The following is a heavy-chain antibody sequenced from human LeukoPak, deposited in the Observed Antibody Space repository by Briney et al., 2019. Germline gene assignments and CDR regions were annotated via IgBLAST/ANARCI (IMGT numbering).Heavy chain of an antibody. J-gene: IGHJ4*02. V-gene: IGHV3-23*01. CDR1: GFTFSSYA. Sequence: GGSLRLSFAASGFTFSSYAMSWVRQAPGKGLEWVSAISGSGGSTYYADSVKGRFTISRDNSKNTLYLQMNSLRAEDTAVYYCAKLSIYYDFWSGYFDYWGQGTLVTVSS. D-gene: IGHD3-3*01. CDR2: ISGSGGST. CDR3: AKLSIYYDFWSGYFDY.